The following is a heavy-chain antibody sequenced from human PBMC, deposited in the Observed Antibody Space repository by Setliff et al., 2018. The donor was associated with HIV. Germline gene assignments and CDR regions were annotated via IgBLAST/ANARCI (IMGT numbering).Heavy chain of an antibody. CDR2: IKPDTGGT. J-gene: IGHJ6*03. CDR1: GYTFTVYY. CDR3: ARCYGGNRPVHYYYMDV. Sequence: ASVKVSCKASGYTFTVYYMHWVRQAPGQGLEWMGWIKPDTGGTNYAQKFQGRVTITTDESTSTAYMELSSLRSEDTAVYYCARCYGGNRPVHYYYMDVWGKGTTVTVSS. V-gene: IGHV1-2*02. D-gene: IGHD4-17*01.